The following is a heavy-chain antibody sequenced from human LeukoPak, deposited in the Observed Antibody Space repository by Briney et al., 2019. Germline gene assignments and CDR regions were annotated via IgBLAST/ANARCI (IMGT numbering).Heavy chain of an antibody. CDR3: PKCDYLTWYYNSTRKNTSMEPLYL. CDR1: GFTFSSYA. Sequence: QPGGSLRLSRAASGFTFSSYAMSWVRQAPGKGLEWVSAISGSGGSTYYADSVKGRFTISRDNSKKTLYLQMNSLRAEDTAVYYRPKCDYLTWYYNSTRKNTSMEPLYLRGQGTLVTVSS. V-gene: IGHV3-23*01. CDR2: ISGSGGST. D-gene: IGHD3-9*01. J-gene: IGHJ4*02.